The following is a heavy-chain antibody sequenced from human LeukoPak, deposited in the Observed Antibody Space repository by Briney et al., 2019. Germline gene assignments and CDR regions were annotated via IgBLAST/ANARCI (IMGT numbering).Heavy chain of an antibody. CDR1: GFTFSSYS. CDR3: AKDIGPNYYGSARPVLNWFDP. Sequence: GGSLRLSCAASGFTFSSYSMNWVRQAPGKGLEWVSSISSSSSYIYYADSVKGRFTISRDNSKNTLYLQMNSLRAEDTAVYYCAKDIGPNYYGSARPVLNWFDPWGQGTLVTVSS. CDR2: ISSSSSYI. J-gene: IGHJ5*02. V-gene: IGHV3-21*01. D-gene: IGHD3-10*01.